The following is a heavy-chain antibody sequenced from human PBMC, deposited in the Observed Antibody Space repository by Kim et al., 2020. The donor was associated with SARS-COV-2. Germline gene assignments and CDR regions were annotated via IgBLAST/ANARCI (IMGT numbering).Heavy chain of an antibody. J-gene: IGHJ5*02. CDR2: LNTNTGNP. V-gene: IGHV7-4-1*02. CDR1: GYTFTSYA. D-gene: IGHD3-3*01. CDR3: ASTFWSGYTSWFDP. Sequence: ASVKVSCKASGYTFTSYAMNWVRQAPGQGLEWMGWLNTNTGNPTYAQGFTGRFVFSLDTPVSTAYLQISSLKAEDTAVYYCASTFWSGYTSWFDPWGQGTLVPVPS.